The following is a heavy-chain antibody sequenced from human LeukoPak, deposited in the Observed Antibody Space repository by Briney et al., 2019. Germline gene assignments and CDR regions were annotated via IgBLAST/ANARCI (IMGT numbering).Heavy chain of an antibody. V-gene: IGHV1-46*01. Sequence: ASVKVSCKASGYTFTSYYMHWVRQAPGQGLEWMGIINPSGGSTSYAQKFQGRVTMTRDTSISTAYMELSRLRSDDTAVYYCARDHDYGSGSYYNVYWFDPWGQGTLVTVSS. CDR2: INPSGGST. CDR1: GYTFTSYY. CDR3: ARDHDYGSGSYYNVYWFDP. D-gene: IGHD3-10*01. J-gene: IGHJ5*02.